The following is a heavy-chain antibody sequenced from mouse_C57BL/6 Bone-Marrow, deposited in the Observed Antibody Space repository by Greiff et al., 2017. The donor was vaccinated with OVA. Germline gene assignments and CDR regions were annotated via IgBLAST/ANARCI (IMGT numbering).Heavy chain of an antibody. V-gene: IGHV3-5*01. Sequence: EVKLQESGPGLVKPSQTVFLTCTVTGISITTGNYRWSWIRQFPGNKLEWIGYIYYSGTITYTPSLTSRTTITRDTPKNQFFLEMNSLTAEDTATYYCARDGPFYGSSLDYWGQGTTLTVSS. CDR1: GISITTGNYR. CDR2: IYYSGTI. J-gene: IGHJ2*01. D-gene: IGHD1-1*01. CDR3: ARDGPFYGSSLDY.